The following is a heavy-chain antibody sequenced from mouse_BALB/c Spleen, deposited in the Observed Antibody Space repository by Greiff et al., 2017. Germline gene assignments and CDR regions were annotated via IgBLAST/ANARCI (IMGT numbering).Heavy chain of an antibody. Sequence: QVQLQQSGAELVRPGTSVKVSCKASGYAFTNYLIEWVKQRPGQGLEWIGVINPGSGGTNYNEKFQGQATLTADKSSSTAYMQLSSLTSDDSAVYFCARDPVNTVVVGAWFAYWGQGTLVTVSA. CDR2: INPGSGGT. CDR3: ARDPVNTVVVGAWFAY. D-gene: IGHD1-1*01. CDR1: GYAFTNYL. J-gene: IGHJ3*01. V-gene: IGHV1-54*01.